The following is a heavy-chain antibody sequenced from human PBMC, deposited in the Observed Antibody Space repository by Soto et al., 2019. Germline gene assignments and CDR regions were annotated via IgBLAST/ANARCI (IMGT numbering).Heavy chain of an antibody. CDR2: ISHSGGT. D-gene: IGHD1-26*01. Sequence: WETLSLTCAVHGGSFSGYFWNYIRQTPGKGLEWIGEISHSGGTNYNPSLKSRVTISVDKSKSLFSLRLSSVTAADTAIYYCASSIVGPTTRVFNYWGQAALVTVSS. V-gene: IGHV4-34*01. CDR3: ASSIVGPTTRVFNY. J-gene: IGHJ4*02. CDR1: GGSFSGYF.